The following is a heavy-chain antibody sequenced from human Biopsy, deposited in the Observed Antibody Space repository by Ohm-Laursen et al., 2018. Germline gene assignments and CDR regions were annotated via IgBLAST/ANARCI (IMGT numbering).Heavy chain of an antibody. Sequence: SDTLSLTWAVFGNTFSDYQWSWIRQPPGKGLEWIGQINQAGTTNYNPSLKSRVSISADVSKYEFSLRLASVTAADTAVYLCGNEVHGRDYWGLGAQVTVSS. CDR1: GNTFSDYQ. J-gene: IGHJ4*02. CDR2: INQAGTT. CDR3: GNEVHGRDY. V-gene: IGHV4-34*08. D-gene: IGHD2-15*01.